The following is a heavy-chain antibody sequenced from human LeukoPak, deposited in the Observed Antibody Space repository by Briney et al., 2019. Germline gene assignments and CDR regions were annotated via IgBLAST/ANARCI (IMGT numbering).Heavy chain of an antibody. CDR2: IDQDGSEK. CDR1: GFTFSNAW. Sequence: GGSLRLSCAASGFTFSNAWMSWVGRAPGKGLEWVADIDQDGSEKYYVESMKGRFTISRDNAKNSLYLQMNSLRAEDTAAYYCARAQKYDFWSGYYILDYWGQGTLVTVSS. CDR3: ARAQKYDFWSGYYILDY. D-gene: IGHD3-3*01. J-gene: IGHJ4*02. V-gene: IGHV3-7*01.